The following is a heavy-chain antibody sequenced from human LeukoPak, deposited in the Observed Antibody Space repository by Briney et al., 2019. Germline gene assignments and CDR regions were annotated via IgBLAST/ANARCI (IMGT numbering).Heavy chain of an antibody. V-gene: IGHV1-18*01. D-gene: IGHD6-19*01. CDR1: GYTFTDSG. Sequence: ASVKVSCKASGYTFTDSGITWVRQAPGQGLEWMGWISAYNGNTNYAQKLQGRVTMATDTSTSTAYMELRSLRSDDTAVYYCAREYSSGWYAIDYWGQGTLVTVSS. J-gene: IGHJ4*02. CDR2: ISAYNGNT. CDR3: AREYSSGWYAIDY.